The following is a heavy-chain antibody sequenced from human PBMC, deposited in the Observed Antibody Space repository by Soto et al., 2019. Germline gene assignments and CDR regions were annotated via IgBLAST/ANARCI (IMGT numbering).Heavy chain of an antibody. D-gene: IGHD4-17*01. Sequence: SETLSLTCTVSGGSISSYYWSWIRQPPGKGLEWIGYIYYSGSTNYNPSLKSRVTISVDTSKNQFSLKLRSVTAADTAVYYCARGYGDYVLDYWGQGTLVTVSS. CDR1: GGSISSYY. CDR3: ARGYGDYVLDY. J-gene: IGHJ4*02. CDR2: IYYSGST. V-gene: IGHV4-59*08.